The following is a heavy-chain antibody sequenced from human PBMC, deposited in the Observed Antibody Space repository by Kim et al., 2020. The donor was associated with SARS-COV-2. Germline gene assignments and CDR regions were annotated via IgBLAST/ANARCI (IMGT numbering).Heavy chain of an antibody. CDR1: GGSISSSSYY. CDR3: ARHKIIAVAGD. CDR2: IYYSGST. V-gene: IGHV4-39*01. Sequence: SETLSLTCTVSGGSISSSSYYWGWIRQPPGKGLEWIGSIYYSGSTYYNPSLKSRVTISVDTSKNQFSLKLSSVTAADTAVYYCARHKIIAVAGDWGQGTLVTVSS. J-gene: IGHJ4*02. D-gene: IGHD6-19*01.